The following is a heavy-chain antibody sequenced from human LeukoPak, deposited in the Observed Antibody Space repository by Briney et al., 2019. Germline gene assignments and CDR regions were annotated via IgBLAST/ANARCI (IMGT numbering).Heavy chain of an antibody. CDR2: ITYDGGHK. V-gene: IGHV3-30*18. CDR1: GFTFSSYG. J-gene: IGHJ2*01. D-gene: IGHD4-17*01. CDR3: AKDLLDYGDSPGDWYFDL. Sequence: PGRSLRLSCAASGFTFSSYGMVWVRPAPGRGPEWLALITYDGGHKYYADSVKGGFTTSRDNANNTLYLQLNSLRTEDTALYYCAKDLLDYGDSPGDWYFDLWGRGTLVTVSS.